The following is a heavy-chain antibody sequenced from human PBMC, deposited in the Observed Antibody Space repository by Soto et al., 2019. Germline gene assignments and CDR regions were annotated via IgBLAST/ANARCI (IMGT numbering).Heavy chain of an antibody. Sequence: PGGSLRLSCAASIFTFSNYWMHLVRQSPGKGLVWVAHINTDASRANYADSVKGQFTISRDNAKNTLYLQMNSLRAEDTAVYYCARDPDDCTTTRCSSYGMDLWGPGTTVTVSS. V-gene: IGHV3-74*01. J-gene: IGHJ6*02. CDR1: IFTFSNYW. CDR2: INTDASRA. D-gene: IGHD2-2*01. CDR3: ARDPDDCTTTRCSSYGMDL.